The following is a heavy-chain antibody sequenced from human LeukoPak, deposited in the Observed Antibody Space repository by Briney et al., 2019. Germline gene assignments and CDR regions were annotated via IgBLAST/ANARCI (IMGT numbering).Heavy chain of an antibody. CDR1: GCTFTSYY. Sequence: ASVKVSCKASGCTFTSYYMNWLRQAPGQGLEWIGIINPSGGSTSYAQKFQGRVTMTRDTSTSTVYMELSSLRSEDTAVYYCARVSCGGDCYPHYFDYWGQGTLVTVSS. J-gene: IGHJ4*02. V-gene: IGHV1-46*01. CDR2: INPSGGST. D-gene: IGHD2-21*02. CDR3: ARVSCGGDCYPHYFDY.